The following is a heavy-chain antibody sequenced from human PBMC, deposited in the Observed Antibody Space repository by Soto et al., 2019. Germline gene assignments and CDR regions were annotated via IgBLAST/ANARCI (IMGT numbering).Heavy chain of an antibody. CDR1: GNTFTGYF. V-gene: IGHV1-2*02. CDR3: ARVKNYYITTGPLDS. CDR2: INPNNGDT. Sequence: GASEKVSCKASGNTFTGYFMHWVRQAPGQGLEWMGWINPNNGDTNYAQKFQGRVTMTRATSISTAYMELSSLISDDTAVYYCARVKNYYITTGPLDSWGQGTLVTVSS. D-gene: IGHD3-22*01. J-gene: IGHJ4*02.